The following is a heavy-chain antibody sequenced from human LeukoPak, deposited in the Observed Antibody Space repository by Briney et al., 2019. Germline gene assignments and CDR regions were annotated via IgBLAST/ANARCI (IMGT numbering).Heavy chain of an antibody. CDR3: ARDPPEYYDYIWGSYRSDAFDI. J-gene: IGHJ3*02. Sequence: ASVKVSCKASGHTHTSYGISWVGQAPGQGLAWMGWIRANNGNTKYAQRFQGIVAMTTDTFTSTAYVELRSLRSDDTAVYYCARDPPEYYDYIWGSYRSDAFDIWGQGTMVTVSS. CDR2: IRANNGNT. V-gene: IGHV1-18*01. D-gene: IGHD3-16*02. CDR1: GHTHTSYG.